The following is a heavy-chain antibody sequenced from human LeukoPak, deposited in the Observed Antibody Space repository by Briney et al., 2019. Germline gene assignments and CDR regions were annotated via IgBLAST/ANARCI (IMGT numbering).Heavy chain of an antibody. CDR2: IYNSGST. Sequence: SETLSLTCTVSGVSISSYHWTWIRQPPGEGLEWIGHIYNSGSTNYNPSLKSRVTISVDTSKNQFSLKLSSVTAADTAVYYCARLPTPRSPLDIWGQGTMVTVSS. CDR3: ARLPTPRSPLDI. J-gene: IGHJ3*02. V-gene: IGHV4-59*12. CDR1: GVSISSYH.